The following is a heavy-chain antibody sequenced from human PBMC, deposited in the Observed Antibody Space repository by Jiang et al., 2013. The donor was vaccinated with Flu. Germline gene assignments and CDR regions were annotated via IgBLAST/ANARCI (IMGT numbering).Heavy chain of an antibody. CDR2: INTNTGNP. Sequence: QSGSELKEPGASVRVSCKASGYTFTTYAMNWVRQAPGQGLEWMGWINTNTGNPTFAREFTGRFVFSLDTSISTAYLQITSLKAEDTAVYFCTRSLCPGGVCYRGPDYYTMDVWGQGPRSPSP. CDR3: TRSLCPGGVCYRGPDYYTMDV. J-gene: IGHJ6*02. D-gene: IGHD2-8*02. V-gene: IGHV7-4-1*02. CDR1: GYTFTTYA.